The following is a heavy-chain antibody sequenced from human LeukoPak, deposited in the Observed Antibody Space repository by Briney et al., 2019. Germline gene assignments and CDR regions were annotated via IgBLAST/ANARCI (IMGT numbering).Heavy chain of an antibody. CDR3: ARGGGCSSTSCSPFDY. CDR1: GSSFTSYW. J-gene: IGHJ4*02. D-gene: IGHD2-2*01. CDR2: IYPGGSDT. V-gene: IGHV5-51*01. Sequence: GESLKISCKGSGSSFTSYWIGWVRQMPGKGLERIGIIYPGGSDTRYSPSFQGQVTISADKSISTAYLQWSSLKASDTAMYYCARGGGCSSTSCSPFDYWGQGTLVTVSS.